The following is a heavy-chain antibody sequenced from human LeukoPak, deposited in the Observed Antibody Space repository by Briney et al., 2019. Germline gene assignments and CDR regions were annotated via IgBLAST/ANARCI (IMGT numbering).Heavy chain of an antibody. J-gene: IGHJ4*02. V-gene: IGHV1-8*01. Sequence: ASVKVSCKASGYTFTSYDINWVRQATGQGLEWMGWMNPNSGNTGYAQKFQGRVTMTRNTSISTAYMELSSLRSEDTAVYYCARGSEDYYDSSGFLSWGQGTLVTVSS. D-gene: IGHD3-22*01. CDR2: MNPNSGNT. CDR1: GYTFTSYD. CDR3: ARGSEDYYDSSGFLS.